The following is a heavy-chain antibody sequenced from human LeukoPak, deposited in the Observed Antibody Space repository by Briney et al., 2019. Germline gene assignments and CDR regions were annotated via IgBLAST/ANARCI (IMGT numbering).Heavy chain of an antibody. CDR3: ARGRVVPAAYTSYYYYGMDV. CDR1: GGSFSGYY. V-gene: IGHV4-34*01. Sequence: SETLSLTCAVYGGSFSGYYWSWIRQPPGKGLEWIGEINHSGSTNYNPSLKSRVTISVDTSKNQFSLKLSSVTAADTAVYYCARGRVVPAAYTSYYYYGMDVWGQGTTVTVSS. CDR2: INHSGST. D-gene: IGHD2-2*01. J-gene: IGHJ6*02.